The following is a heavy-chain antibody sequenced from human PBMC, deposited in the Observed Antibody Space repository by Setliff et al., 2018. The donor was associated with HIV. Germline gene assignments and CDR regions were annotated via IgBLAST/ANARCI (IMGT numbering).Heavy chain of an antibody. J-gene: IGHJ6*02. CDR3: ARPTNIDTLYYGSQTFYMYYYGLDV. V-gene: IGHV3-9*01. D-gene: IGHD1-26*01. CDR2: ISWNSGSI. CDR1: GFTFDDYA. Sequence: GGSLRLSCAASGFTFDDYAMHWVRQAPGKGLEWVSGISWNSGSIGYADSVKGRFTISRDNAKNTLYLQMNSLRADDTAVYFCARPTNIDTLYYGSQTFYMYYYGLDVWGQGTTVTVSS.